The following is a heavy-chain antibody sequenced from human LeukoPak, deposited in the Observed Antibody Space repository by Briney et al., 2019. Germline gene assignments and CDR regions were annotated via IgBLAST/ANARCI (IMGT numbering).Heavy chain of an antibody. D-gene: IGHD5-18*01. CDR3: ATDRGVYSYGQEVF. CDR1: GDSISSGNY. Sequence: SETLSLTCTVSGDSISSGNYWGWIRQPPGKGLEWIGSIFHTGSTYFNLSLKSRVTISVDTSKNQFSLKLSSVTAADTAVYYCATDRGVYSYGQEVFWGQGTLVTVSS. CDR2: IFHTGST. J-gene: IGHJ4*02. V-gene: IGHV4-38-2*02.